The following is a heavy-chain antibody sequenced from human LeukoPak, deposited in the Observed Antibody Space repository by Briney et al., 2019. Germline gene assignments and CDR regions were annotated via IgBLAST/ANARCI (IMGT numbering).Heavy chain of an antibody. V-gene: IGHV3-23*01. Sequence: GGSLRLSCAASGFTFNNYALTWVRQTPGKGLECVSAISGDGVSPYYADSVRGRFTISRDNSKNTLYLQMNSLRAEDTAVYYCASGRWLQIGFFDYWGQGTLVTVSS. CDR1: GFTFNNYA. CDR3: ASGRWLQIGFFDY. D-gene: IGHD5-24*01. CDR2: ISGDGVSP. J-gene: IGHJ4*02.